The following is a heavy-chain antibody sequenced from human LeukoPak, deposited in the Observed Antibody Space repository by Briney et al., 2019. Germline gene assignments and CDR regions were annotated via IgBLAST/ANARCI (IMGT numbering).Heavy chain of an antibody. CDR2: INHSGST. CDR3: ARGGAKPSRYDFWSGYYEDSYYYYGMDV. V-gene: IGHV4-34*01. CDR1: GGSFSGYY. J-gene: IGHJ6*02. D-gene: IGHD3-3*01. Sequence: SETLSLTCAVYGGSFSGYYWSWIRQPPGKGLEWIGEINHSGSTNDNPSLKSRVTISVDTSKNQFSLKLSSETAADTAVYYCARGGAKPSRYDFWSGYYEDSYYYYGMDVWGQGTTVTVSS.